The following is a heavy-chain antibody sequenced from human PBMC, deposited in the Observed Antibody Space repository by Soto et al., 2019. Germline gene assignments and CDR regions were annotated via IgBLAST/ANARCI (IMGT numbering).Heavy chain of an antibody. V-gene: IGHV4-30-2*01. J-gene: IGHJ4*02. D-gene: IGHD6-13*01. Sequence: SETLSLTCAVSGGSISSGGYSWSWIRQPPGKGLEWIGYIYHSGSTYYNPSLKSRVTISVDTSKNQFSLKLSSVTAADTAVYYCARATYSSSWYYFDYWGQGTLVTVSS. CDR3: ARATYSSSWYYFDY. CDR2: IYHSGST. CDR1: GGSISSGGYS.